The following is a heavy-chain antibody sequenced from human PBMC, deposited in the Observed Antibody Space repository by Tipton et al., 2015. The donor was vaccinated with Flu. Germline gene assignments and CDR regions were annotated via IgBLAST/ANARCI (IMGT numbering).Heavy chain of an antibody. V-gene: IGHV4-38-2*01. CDR1: GFSISSGYY. CDR2: IYHRGTT. J-gene: IGHJ4*02. D-gene: IGHD3-9*01. Sequence: TLSLTCAVYGFSISSGYYWGWIRQPPGKGLEWIGSIYHRGTTYYNPSLSSRLTISVETSKNQFSLKLSSLTASDTAVYYCARISPGSIFTGYPDYWGQGTLVTVSS. CDR3: ARISPGSIFTGYPDY.